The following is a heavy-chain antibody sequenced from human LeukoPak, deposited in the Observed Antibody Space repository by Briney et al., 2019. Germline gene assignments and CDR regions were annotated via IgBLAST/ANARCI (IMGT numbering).Heavy chain of an antibody. V-gene: IGHV4-59*01. J-gene: IGHJ6*03. D-gene: IGHD2-2*02. CDR1: GGSISSYY. CDR3: ARELEYCSSTSCYRSDYYYMDV. CDR2: IYYSGST. Sequence: SETLSLTCTVSGGSISSYYWSWIRQPPGKGLEWIGYIYYSGSTNYNPSLKSRVTISVDTSKNQFSLKLSSVTAADTAVYYCARELEYCSSTSCYRSDYYYMDVWGKGTTVTVSS.